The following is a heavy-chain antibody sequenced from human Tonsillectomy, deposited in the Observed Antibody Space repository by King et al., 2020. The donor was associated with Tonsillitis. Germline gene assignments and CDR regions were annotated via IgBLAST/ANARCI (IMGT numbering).Heavy chain of an antibody. V-gene: IGHV3-73*01. Sequence: VQLVESGGDLVQSGGSLKLSCAASGFTFSGSTVHWVRQASGKGLEWVAHINSKVHNYATAFDASVKGRFTISWDDSKNTAYLQMNSLKPEDTAIYYCTRHVEGIVRGFDPWGQGTLVTVSS. D-gene: IGHD2-15*01. CDR2: INSKVHNYAT. CDR3: TRHVEGIVRGFDP. J-gene: IGHJ5*02. CDR1: GFTFSGST.